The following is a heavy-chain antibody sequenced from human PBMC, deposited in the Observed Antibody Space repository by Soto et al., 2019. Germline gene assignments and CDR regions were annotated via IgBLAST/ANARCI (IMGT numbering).Heavy chain of an antibody. V-gene: IGHV3-53*01. CDR2: IYSGGYT. J-gene: IGHJ4*02. Sequence: EVQLVESGGGLIQPGGSLRLSCAVSGFTVSNNYMSWVRQAPGKGLEGVSVIYSGGYTAYGDSVKGRFTISRDNSKNTLFLTKNTRGAGGPGGYLWAASPGGGGYWGQGTLVTVSS. CDR3: AASPGGGGY. D-gene: IGHD3-10*01. CDR1: GFTVSNNY.